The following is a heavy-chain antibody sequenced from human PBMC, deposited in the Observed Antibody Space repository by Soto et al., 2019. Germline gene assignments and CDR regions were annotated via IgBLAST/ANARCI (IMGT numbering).Heavy chain of an antibody. CDR3: ARGAGYSSSVTVDY. J-gene: IGHJ4*02. CDR2: INPNSGGT. CDR1: GYTFTGYY. D-gene: IGHD6-13*01. Sequence: QVQLVQSGAEVKKPGASVKVSCKASGYTFTGYYMHWVRQAPGQGLEWMGWINPNSGGTNYAQRLQGWVTMTRDTSISTAYMELSRLRTDDTAVYYCARGAGYSSSVTVDYWGEVTLVTVS. V-gene: IGHV1-2*04.